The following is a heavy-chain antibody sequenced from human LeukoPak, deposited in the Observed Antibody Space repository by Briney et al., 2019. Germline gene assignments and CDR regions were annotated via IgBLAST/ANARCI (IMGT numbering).Heavy chain of an antibody. CDR3: ARFQQRGYSGYVLDY. CDR2: IYYSGST. CDR1: GGSVSSGSYY. J-gene: IGHJ4*02. D-gene: IGHD5-12*01. V-gene: IGHV4-61*01. Sequence: SETLSLTCTASGGSVSSGSYYWIWIRQPPGKGLEWIGYIYYSGSTNYNPSLKSRVTISVDTSKNQFSLKLSSVTAADTAVYYCARFQQRGYSGYVLDYWGQGTLVTVSS.